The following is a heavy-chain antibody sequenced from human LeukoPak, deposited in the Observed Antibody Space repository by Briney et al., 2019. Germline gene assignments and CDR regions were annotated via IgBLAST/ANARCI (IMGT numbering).Heavy chain of an antibody. V-gene: IGHV3-9*03. CDR1: GFTFDDYA. Sequence: PGGSLRLSCAASGFTFDDYAMHWVRQAPGKGLEWVSGISWNSGSIGYADSVKGRFTISRDNAKNSLYLQMNNLRAEDMALYYCAKAYGDYEPPDYWGQGTLVTVSS. CDR3: AKAYGDYEPPDY. CDR2: ISWNSGSI. J-gene: IGHJ4*02. D-gene: IGHD4-17*01.